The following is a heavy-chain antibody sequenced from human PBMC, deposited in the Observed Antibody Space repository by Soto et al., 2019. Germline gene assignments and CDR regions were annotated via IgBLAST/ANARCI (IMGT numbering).Heavy chain of an antibody. J-gene: IGHJ4*02. Sequence: SETLSLTCTVSGGSISSYYLSWIRQPPGKGLEWIGYIYYSGSTNYNPSLKSRVTISVDTPKNQFSLKLSSVTAADTAVYYCARGLGDFWSGYVWSFDYWGQGTLVTVYS. D-gene: IGHD3-3*01. CDR2: IYYSGST. V-gene: IGHV4-59*01. CDR3: ARGLGDFWSGYVWSFDY. CDR1: GGSISSYY.